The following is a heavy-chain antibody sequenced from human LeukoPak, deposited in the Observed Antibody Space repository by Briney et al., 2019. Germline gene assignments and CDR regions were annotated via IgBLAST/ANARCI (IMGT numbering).Heavy chain of an antibody. V-gene: IGHV4-4*07. Sequence: SETLSLTCTASDDFNNNYYWNWVRQSAGEGLEWIGRIYSSGVTNYNPSLKSRVSMSVDTSKNQFSLKLSSVTAADTAVYYCAAQAPIPRQYYFDYGGQGTLVTVSS. CDR1: DDFNNNYY. CDR2: IYSSGVT. D-gene: IGHD5-24*01. J-gene: IGHJ4*02. CDR3: AAQAPIPRQYYFDY.